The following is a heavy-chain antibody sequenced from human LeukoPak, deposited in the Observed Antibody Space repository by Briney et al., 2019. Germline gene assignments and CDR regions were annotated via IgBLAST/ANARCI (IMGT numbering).Heavy chain of an antibody. CDR1: GGTFSSYA. V-gene: IGHV1-69*04. CDR2: IIPILGIA. D-gene: IGHD4/OR15-4a*01. CDR3: ARDRLSTGWFDP. J-gene: IGHJ5*02. Sequence: SVKVSCKASGGTFSSYAISWVRQAPGQGLEWMGRIIPILGIANYAQKFQGGVTITADKSTSTAYMELSSLRSEDTAVYYCARDRLSTGWFDPWGQGTLVTVSS.